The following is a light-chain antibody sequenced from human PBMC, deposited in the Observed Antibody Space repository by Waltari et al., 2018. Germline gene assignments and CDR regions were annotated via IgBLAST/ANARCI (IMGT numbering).Light chain of an antibody. CDR3: SSFTRATTLI. CDR1: SSDFRNYNL. CDR2: EDI. V-gene: IGLV2-14*02. J-gene: IGLJ2*01. Sequence: QSALTQPASVSGSPGQSITISCTGISSDFRNYNLVSWYQQPPGEAPKLTTYEDINPPSGVSNRFSGSKAGDTASLTISGLQADDEADYYCSSFTRATTLIFGGGTKLTVL.